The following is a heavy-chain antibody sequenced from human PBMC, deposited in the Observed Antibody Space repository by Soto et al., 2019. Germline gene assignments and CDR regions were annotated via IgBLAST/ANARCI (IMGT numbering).Heavy chain of an antibody. Sequence: SETLSLTCTVSGDSVSSGGYYWSWIRQPPGEGLEWIGYVYYSGSANYNPSLKSRVTISVDTSKNQFSLKLSSMTAADTAVYYCARDYYDSSGWIDYWGQGTLVTVSS. D-gene: IGHD3-22*01. CDR1: GDSVSSGGYY. CDR2: VYYSGSA. CDR3: ARDYYDSSGWIDY. V-gene: IGHV4-61*08. J-gene: IGHJ4*02.